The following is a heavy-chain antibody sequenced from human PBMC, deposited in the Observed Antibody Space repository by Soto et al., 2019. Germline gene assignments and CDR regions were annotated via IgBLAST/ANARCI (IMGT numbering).Heavy chain of an antibody. D-gene: IGHD4-17*01. V-gene: IGHV4-59*01. CDR3: ARGSTDYYYYYTDV. CDR2: IYYSGST. CDR1: GGSISSYY. J-gene: IGHJ6*03. Sequence: PSETLSLTCTVSGGSISSYYWSWIRQPPGKGLEWIGYIYYSGSTNYNPSLKSRVTISVDTSKNQFSLKLSSVTAADTAFYYCARGSTDYYYYYTDVWGKGTTVTSP.